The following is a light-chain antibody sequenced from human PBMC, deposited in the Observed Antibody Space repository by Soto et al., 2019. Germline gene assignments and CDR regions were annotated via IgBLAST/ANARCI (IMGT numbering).Light chain of an antibody. CDR3: QQYNSWLWT. Sequence: EIVMTQSPATLSVSPGEGATLSCRASQSVSSKLAWYQQKPGQAPRLLIYGASTRPTGIPARFSGRGSGTEFTLIISSLHSEDSAVYYCQQYNSWLWTFGQGTKVEIK. CDR2: GAS. J-gene: IGKJ1*01. V-gene: IGKV3-15*01. CDR1: QSVSSK.